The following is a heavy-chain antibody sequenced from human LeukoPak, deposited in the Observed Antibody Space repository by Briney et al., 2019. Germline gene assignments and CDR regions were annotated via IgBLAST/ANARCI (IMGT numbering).Heavy chain of an antibody. J-gene: IGHJ1*01. CDR3: ARAPSEIGGYYPEYFRH. V-gene: IGHV3-74*01. CDR1: GFTFSSFW. Sequence: GGSLRLSCAASGFTFSSFWMHWVRQAPGKGLVWVSRIKSDGSTNYADSVKGRFTITRDNAKNTVSLQMNSLRVEDTGVYYCARAPSEIGGYYPEYFRHWGQGTLVTVSS. CDR2: IKSDGST. D-gene: IGHD3-22*01.